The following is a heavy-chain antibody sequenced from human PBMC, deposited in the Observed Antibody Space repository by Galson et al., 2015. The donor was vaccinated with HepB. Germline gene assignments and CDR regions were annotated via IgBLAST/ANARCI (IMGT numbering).Heavy chain of an antibody. Sequence: QSGAEVKKPGESLKISCQGSGYSFDSYWIAWVRQMPGKGLEPMGVIYPGDSDTTYSPSFQGQVTISVDKSISTAYLQWSSLKSSDTAMYYCARGQMATIPLGDHWGQGTLVTVSS. CDR2: IYPGDSDT. CDR1: GYSFDSYW. J-gene: IGHJ4*02. D-gene: IGHD5-24*01. V-gene: IGHV5-51*01. CDR3: ARGQMATIPLGDH.